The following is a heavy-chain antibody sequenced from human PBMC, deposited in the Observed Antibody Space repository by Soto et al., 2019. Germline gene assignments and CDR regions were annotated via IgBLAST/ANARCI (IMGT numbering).Heavy chain of an antibody. J-gene: IGHJ6*02. CDR2: IWYDGSKK. Sequence: ESGGGVVQPGRSLRLSCAASGFTFSSFGMHWVRQAPGKGLEWVSLIWYDGSKKSYGDSVKGRFTIARDNSSNTVYLQMHRLRADDTAVYYCARDASYYSLWSGYYPSRNGMDVWGQGTTVTVSS. D-gene: IGHD3-3*01. CDR3: ARDASYYSLWSGYYPSRNGMDV. CDR1: GFTFSSFG. V-gene: IGHV3-33*01.